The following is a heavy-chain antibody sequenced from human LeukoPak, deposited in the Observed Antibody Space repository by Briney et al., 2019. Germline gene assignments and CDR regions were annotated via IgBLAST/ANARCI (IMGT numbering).Heavy chain of an antibody. V-gene: IGHV4-59*08. CDR1: GGSINYYY. CDR2: IYYSGTT. D-gene: IGHD2-15*01. CDR3: ARKGGTFDS. Sequence: SETLSPTCTVSGGSINYYYWSWIRQPPGKGLEWIGYIYYSGTTNYNPSLKSRVTISVDTSKNEFSLNLSSVTAADTALYYCARKGGTFDSWGQGILVTVSS. J-gene: IGHJ4*02.